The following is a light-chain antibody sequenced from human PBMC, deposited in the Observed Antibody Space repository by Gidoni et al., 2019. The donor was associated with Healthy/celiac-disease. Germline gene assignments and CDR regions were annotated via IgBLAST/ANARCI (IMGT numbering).Light chain of an antibody. Sequence: DIVMTQSPDSLAVSLGERATINCKSSQSVLYSSNNKNYLAWYQQKPGQPPKLLIYWASTRESGVPDRFSGSGSGTDFTLTISSLQAEDVAVYYCQQCYSTLTFXQXTKLEIK. CDR3: QQCYSTLT. CDR1: QSVLYSSNNKNY. CDR2: WAS. V-gene: IGKV4-1*01. J-gene: IGKJ2*01.